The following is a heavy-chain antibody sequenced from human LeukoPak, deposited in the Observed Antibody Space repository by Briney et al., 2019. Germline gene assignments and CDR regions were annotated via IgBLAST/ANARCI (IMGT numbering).Heavy chain of an antibody. V-gene: IGHV4-4*09. CDR3: ARRTSYCSSTSCYYYFDY. D-gene: IGHD2-2*01. J-gene: IGHJ4*02. Sequence: SETLCLTRTVSGGSNRLYYWSCIPHPPGKGLVWIGYIYTSGGTNYNPSLKSRVTISVDTSNTQFSLKLSSVTAADTAVYYCARRTSYCSSTSCYYYFDYWGQGTLVTVPS. CDR1: GGSNRLYY. CDR2: IYTSGGT.